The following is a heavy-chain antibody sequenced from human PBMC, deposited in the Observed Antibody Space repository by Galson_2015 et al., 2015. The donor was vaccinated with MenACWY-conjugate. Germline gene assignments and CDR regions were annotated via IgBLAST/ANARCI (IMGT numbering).Heavy chain of an antibody. CDR3: ARAPSTCSSTSCQKRNYYYYGMDV. CDR1: GGSISSSSYY. CDR2: IYHSGST. Sequence: ETLSLTCPVSGGSISSSSYYWGWIRQPPGKGLEWIGEIYHSGSTNYNPSLKSRVTISVDKSKNQFSLKLSSVTAADTAVYYCARAPSTCSSTSCQKRNYYYYGMDVWGQGTTVSVSS. V-gene: IGHV4-39*07. D-gene: IGHD2-2*01. J-gene: IGHJ6*02.